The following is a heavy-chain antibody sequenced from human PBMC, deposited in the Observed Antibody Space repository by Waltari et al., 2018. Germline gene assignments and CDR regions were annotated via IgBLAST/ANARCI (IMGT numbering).Heavy chain of an antibody. D-gene: IGHD4-17*01. CDR1: GYTFISTA. Sequence: QVQLVHSGSELKEPRASVKVSCQTSGYTFISTAMNWLRQAPGQGLQWMGWINTKTGNPTYAQGFTGRFVFSLDTSVGTAYLQINSLEAADTAVYYCAAGLDYLSSYFDPWGQGTLVTVSS. CDR2: INTKTGNP. V-gene: IGHV7-4-1*02. CDR3: AAGLDYLSSYFDP. J-gene: IGHJ5*02.